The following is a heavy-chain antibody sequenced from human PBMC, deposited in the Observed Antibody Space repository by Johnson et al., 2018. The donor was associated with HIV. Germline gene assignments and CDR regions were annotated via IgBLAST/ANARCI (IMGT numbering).Heavy chain of an antibody. Sequence: VQLVESGGGLVQPGGSLRLSCAASGFTFSNYGMHWVRQGTGRGLEWVSAIGTAGDTSYPDSVNGRFTISRDNAKNSLYLHMNSLRAEDTAFYYCARALKWELGLPDWDAFDIWGQGTMVTVSS. CDR1: GFTFSNYG. D-gene: IGHD1-26*01. V-gene: IGHV3-13*01. J-gene: IGHJ3*02. CDR2: IGTAGDT. CDR3: ARALKWELGLPDWDAFDI.